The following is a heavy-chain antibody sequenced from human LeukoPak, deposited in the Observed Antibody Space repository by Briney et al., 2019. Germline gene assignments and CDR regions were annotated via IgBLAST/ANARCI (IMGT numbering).Heavy chain of an antibody. V-gene: IGHV3-33*01. J-gene: IGHJ4*02. Sequence: GRSLRLSCAASGFTFSSYGMHWVRQAPGKGLEWVAVIWYDGSNKYYADSVKGRFTISRDNSKNTLYLQMNSLRAEDTAVYYCARDRSSSSSPDHYFDYWGQGTLVTVSS. D-gene: IGHD6-6*01. CDR2: IWYDGSNK. CDR1: GFTFSSYG. CDR3: ARDRSSSSSPDHYFDY.